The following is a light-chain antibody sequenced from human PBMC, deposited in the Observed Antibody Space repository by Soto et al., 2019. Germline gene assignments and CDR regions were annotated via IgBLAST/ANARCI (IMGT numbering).Light chain of an antibody. CDR2: SNN. CDR3: AAWDDSLNCPV. CDR1: SSNIGRNT. V-gene: IGLV1-44*01. Sequence: QSVLTQPPSASGTPGQRVTISCSGSSSNIGRNTVNWYQHLPGTAPKLLIYSNNQRPSGVPDRFSGSKSGTSASLAISGLQSEDEADYDCAAWDDSLNCPVFGGGTKLTVL. J-gene: IGLJ2*01.